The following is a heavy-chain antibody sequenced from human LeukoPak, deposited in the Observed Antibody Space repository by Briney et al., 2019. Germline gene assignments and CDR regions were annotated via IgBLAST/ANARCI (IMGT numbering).Heavy chain of an antibody. Sequence: GASVKVSCKASGYTFTGHYMHWVRQAPGQGLEWMGWINPNSGGTNYAQKFEGRVTMTRDTSISTAYMELSRLRSDDTAVYYCARDPSNTSGWKTWFDPWGQGTLVTVSS. V-gene: IGHV1-2*02. CDR2: INPNSGGT. CDR1: GYTFTGHY. CDR3: ARDPSNTSGWKTWFDP. D-gene: IGHD6-19*01. J-gene: IGHJ5*02.